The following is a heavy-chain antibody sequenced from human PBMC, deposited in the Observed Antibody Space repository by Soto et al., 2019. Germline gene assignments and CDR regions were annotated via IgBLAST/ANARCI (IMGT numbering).Heavy chain of an antibody. CDR3: ATLDRSNSVSRFDS. CDR2: IYPGDSDT. Sequence: GESLKISCKASEYTFRNNWIAWVRQMPGKGLECMGIIYPGDSDTKYSPSFRGQVTISADKSVSNAYLQWSSLRASDTAMYYCATLDRSNSVSRFDSWGQGTPVTVSS. D-gene: IGHD1-26*01. CDR1: EYTFRNNW. V-gene: IGHV5-51*01. J-gene: IGHJ4*02.